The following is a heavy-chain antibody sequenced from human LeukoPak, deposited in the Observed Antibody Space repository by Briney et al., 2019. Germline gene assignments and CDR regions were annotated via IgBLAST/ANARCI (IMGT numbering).Heavy chain of an antibody. J-gene: IGHJ3*02. V-gene: IGHV4-4*07. D-gene: IGHD1-26*01. CDR2: IYTSGST. CDR3: ARDDVVGATKGAFDI. CDR1: GGSISSYY. Sequence: KSSETLSLTCTVSGGSISSYYWSWTRQPAGKGLEWIGRIYTSGSTNYNPSLKSRVTMSVDTSKNQFSLKLSSVTAADTAVYYCARDDVVGATKGAFDIWGQGTMVTVSS.